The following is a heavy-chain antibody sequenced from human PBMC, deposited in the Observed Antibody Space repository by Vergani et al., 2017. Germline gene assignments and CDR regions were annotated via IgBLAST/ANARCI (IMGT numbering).Heavy chain of an antibody. J-gene: IGHJ5*02. Sequence: QLQLQESGPGLVKPSATLSLTCSVSGASIRSSNYYWGWIRQPPGKGLEWIASIYYSGSTYYNPSLKSRVTISVDTSKNQFSLKLSSVTAAATAVYFCARHSTVEWLVKLGWIDPWGKGILVTVS. CDR2: IYYSGST. V-gene: IGHV4-39*01. D-gene: IGHD6-19*01. CDR1: GASIRSSNYY. CDR3: ARHSTVEWLVKLGWIDP.